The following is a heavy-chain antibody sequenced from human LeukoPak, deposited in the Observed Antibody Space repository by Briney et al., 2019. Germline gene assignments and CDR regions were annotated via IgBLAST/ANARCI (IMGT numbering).Heavy chain of an antibody. CDR1: GFSVSSNY. D-gene: IGHD6-19*01. CDR3: ASGGDPQWLVHGEY. Sequence: AVGSLRLSCAASGFSVSSNYMIWGRQAPRKGREWVSVLYSAGSTYFADSVKGRFTISRDNSKKTLYLQMISLKPQDTAVYYCASGGDPQWLVHGEYWGQGTLVTVSS. CDR2: LYSAGST. J-gene: IGHJ4*02. V-gene: IGHV3-53*01.